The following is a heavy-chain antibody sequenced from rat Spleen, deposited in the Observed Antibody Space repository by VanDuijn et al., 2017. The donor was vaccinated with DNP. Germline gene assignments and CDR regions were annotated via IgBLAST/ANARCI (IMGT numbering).Heavy chain of an antibody. CDR1: GFTFSYYG. D-gene: IGHD1-4*01. CDR2: ISASGGST. CDR3: TKRGGTGLTSYYFDY. J-gene: IGHJ2*01. Sequence: EVQLVESGGGLVQPGRSLKLSCAASGFTFSYYGMAWVRQAPKKGLEWVASISASGGSTSYRDSVKGRFTISRDNAKNTQYLQMDSLRSEDTATYYCTKRGGTGLTSYYFDYWGQGVMVTVSS. V-gene: IGHV5S13*01.